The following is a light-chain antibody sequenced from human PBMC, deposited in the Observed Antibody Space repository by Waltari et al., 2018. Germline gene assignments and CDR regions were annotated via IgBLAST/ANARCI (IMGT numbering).Light chain of an antibody. CDR3: QSYDKSLSGYVV. CDR2: SNS. V-gene: IGLV1-40*01. Sequence: QSVLTQPPSVSGAPGQTVTISCTGSSSNIGANYHVHWYQQLPGTAPKLLIYSNSNRPAGVPARFPGFKSGTQASLAITGLQAGDEADYYCQSYDKSLSGYVVIGGGTKLTVL. J-gene: IGLJ2*01. CDR1: SSNIGANYH.